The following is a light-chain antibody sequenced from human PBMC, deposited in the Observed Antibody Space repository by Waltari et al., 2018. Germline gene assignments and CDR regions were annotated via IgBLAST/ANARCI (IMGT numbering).Light chain of an antibody. Sequence: DIQMTQSPSSLSASVGDRVTISCRASENVDNYLNWYQQKPGKAPTLLIYRTSTLQGGVPSRFSGSGSGADYTFTISSLQSEDVATYYCQHGYGTPLTFGGGTKVE. CDR1: ENVDNY. V-gene: IGKV1-39*01. CDR3: QHGYGTPLT. J-gene: IGKJ4*01. CDR2: RTS.